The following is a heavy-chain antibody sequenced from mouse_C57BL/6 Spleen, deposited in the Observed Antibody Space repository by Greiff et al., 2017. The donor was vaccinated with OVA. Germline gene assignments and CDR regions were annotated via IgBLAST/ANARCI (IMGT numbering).Heavy chain of an antibody. CDR2: INPNNGGT. CDR3: ARDLYYAMDY. Sequence: VQLQQSGPELVKPGASVTIPCKASGYTFTDYNLDWVKPSHGKSLEWIGDINPNNGGTIYNQKFKGKATLTVDKSSSTAYMELRSLTSEDTAFYYCARDLYYAMDYWGQGTSVTVSS. V-gene: IGHV1-18*01. CDR1: GYTFTDYN. J-gene: IGHJ4*01.